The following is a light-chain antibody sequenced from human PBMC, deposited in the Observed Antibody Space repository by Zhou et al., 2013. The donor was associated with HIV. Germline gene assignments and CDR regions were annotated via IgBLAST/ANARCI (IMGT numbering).Light chain of an antibody. CDR2: GAS. J-gene: IGKJ1*01. V-gene: IGKV1-27*01. CDR3: QKYNSAPWT. Sequence: DIQMTQSPSSLSASVGDRVTITCRASQDISNSLAWYQQKPGKVPKVLIYGASTLQPGVPPRFSGRRSGTDFTLTISSLQPDDVSTYYCQKYNSAPWTFGQGTKVEIK. CDR1: QDISNS.